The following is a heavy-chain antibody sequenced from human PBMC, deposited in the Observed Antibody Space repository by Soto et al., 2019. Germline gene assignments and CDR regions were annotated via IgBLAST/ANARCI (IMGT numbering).Heavy chain of an antibody. CDR3: AKDTSVAAAVFDY. V-gene: IGHV3-30*18. CDR2: ISYDGSNK. J-gene: IGHJ4*02. CDR1: GFTFSSYG. D-gene: IGHD6-13*01. Sequence: GGSLRLSCAASGFTFSSYGMHWVRQAPGKGLEWVAVISYDGSNKYYADSVKGRFTISRDNSKNTLYLQMNSLRAEDTAVYYCAKDTSVAAAVFDYWGQGTLVTVSS.